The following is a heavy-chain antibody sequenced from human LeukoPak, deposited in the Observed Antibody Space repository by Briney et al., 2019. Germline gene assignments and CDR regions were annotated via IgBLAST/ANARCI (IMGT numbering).Heavy chain of an antibody. CDR1: GFTFSSYA. CDR2: INHSGST. CDR3: ASTRGSGYIHDY. Sequence: GSLRLSCAASGFTFSSYAMSWIRQPPGKGLEWIGEINHSGSTNYNPSLKSRVTISVDTSKNQFSLKLSSVTAADTAVYYCASTRGSGYIHDYWGQGTLVTVSS. V-gene: IGHV4-34*01. J-gene: IGHJ4*02. D-gene: IGHD3-22*01.